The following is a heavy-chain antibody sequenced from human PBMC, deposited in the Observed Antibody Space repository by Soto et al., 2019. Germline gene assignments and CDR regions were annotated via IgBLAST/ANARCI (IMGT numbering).Heavy chain of an antibody. CDR1: GFTFTNYA. V-gene: IGHV3-30*03. CDR2: ISYDTSNK. CDR3: ARGGIEYYEWSGHWDC. J-gene: IGHJ4*02. Sequence: QVQLVESGGGVVQPGRSLRLACAASGFTFTNYAMHWVRQAPGKGLEWVAVISYDTSNKYYADSVKGRFTISRDTSKNTLYLEMNNLRAEDTAVYYCARGGIEYYEWSGHWDCWGLGTLVAVSS. D-gene: IGHD3-22*01.